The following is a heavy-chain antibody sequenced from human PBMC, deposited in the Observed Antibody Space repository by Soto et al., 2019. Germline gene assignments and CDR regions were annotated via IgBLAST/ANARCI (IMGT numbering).Heavy chain of an antibody. CDR2: ISTYSGNT. D-gene: IGHD3-10*01. J-gene: IGHJ6*01. V-gene: IGHV1-18*01. CDR3: ARVAGGSGSYYIDYYYSMDV. Sequence: QVQLVQSGAEVKKPGASVKVSCKASGYTFSSRGFSWVRQAPGLGLEWMGWISTYSGNTNYPQKFQGRVTLTTDTSTSTAYMELRSLRSDDTAVYYCARVAGGSGSYYIDYYYSMDVW. CDR1: GYTFSSRG.